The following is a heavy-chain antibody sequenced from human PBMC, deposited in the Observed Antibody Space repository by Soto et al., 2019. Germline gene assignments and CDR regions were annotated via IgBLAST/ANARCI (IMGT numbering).Heavy chain of an antibody. CDR3: AKDPGRTGMAPHKLRFLDHFDY. CDR2: ISGSGGST. Sequence: GGSLRPSCAASGFTFSSYAMSWVRQAPGKGLEWVSAISGSGGSTYYADSVKGRFTISRDNSKNTLYLQMNSLRAEDTAVYYCAKDPGRTGMAPHKLRFLDHFDYWGQGTLVTVSS. D-gene: IGHD3-3*01. J-gene: IGHJ4*02. V-gene: IGHV3-23*01. CDR1: GFTFSSYA.